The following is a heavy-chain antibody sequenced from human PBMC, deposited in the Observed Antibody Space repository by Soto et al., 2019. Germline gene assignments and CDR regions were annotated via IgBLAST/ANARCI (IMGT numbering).Heavy chain of an antibody. CDR3: AKEMIASTLADFFDY. V-gene: IGHV3-23*01. CDR1: GFTFSNYG. Sequence: EVQLLESGGGLIQPGGSLRLSCEASGFTFSNYGMTWVRLAPGKGLEWVSTISGSGGRTFYADPVKGRFTISRDNSKNTLYLQMNCLRAEDTAVYYCAKEMIASTLADFFDYWGQGTLVTGSS. CDR2: ISGSGGRT. D-gene: IGHD2-21*01. J-gene: IGHJ4*02.